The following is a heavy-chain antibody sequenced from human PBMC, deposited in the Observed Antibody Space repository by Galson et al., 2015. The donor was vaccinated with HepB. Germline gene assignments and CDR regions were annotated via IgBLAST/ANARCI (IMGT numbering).Heavy chain of an antibody. CDR1: GFTFSSYS. CDR2: ISSSSSYI. D-gene: IGHD4-17*01. V-gene: IGHV3-21*01. Sequence: SLRLSCAASGFTFSSYSMNWVRQAPGKGLEWVSSISSSSSYIYYADSVKGRFTISRDNAKNSLYLQMNSLRAEDTAVYYCARDSDYGDYGGWFDPWGQGTLVTVSS. J-gene: IGHJ5*02. CDR3: ARDSDYGDYGGWFDP.